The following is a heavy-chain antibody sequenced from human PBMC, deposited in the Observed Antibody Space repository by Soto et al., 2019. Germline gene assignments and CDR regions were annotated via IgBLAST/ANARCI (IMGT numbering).Heavy chain of an antibody. D-gene: IGHD6-6*01. CDR2: ISDEGTNK. J-gene: IGHJ4*02. V-gene: IGHV3-30-3*01. Sequence: LRLSCAASGFTFSTFAMHWVRQPPGKGLEWVALISDEGTNKNYVGSVKGRFTISRDNSRKTLYLQMNGLRPEDTAVYYCATGSAARYYFDHWGQGSLVTVSS. CDR3: ATGSAARYYFDH. CDR1: GFTFSTFA.